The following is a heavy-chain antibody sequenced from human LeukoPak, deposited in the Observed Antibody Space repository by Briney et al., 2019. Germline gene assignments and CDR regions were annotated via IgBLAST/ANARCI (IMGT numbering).Heavy chain of an antibody. CDR3: ARVPGYSGYFYGMDV. CDR2: ISSKSTYI. CDR1: GFDFNYYD. D-gene: IGHD5-12*01. J-gene: IGHJ6*02. Sequence: GGSLRLSCVAAGFDFNYYDMKWVRQAPGKGLEWVSSISSKSTYIDYVDSTKGRFTISRDNANHSVFLQMSSLRPEDTAVYYCARVPGYSGYFYGMDVWGQGTTVTVSS. V-gene: IGHV3-21*01.